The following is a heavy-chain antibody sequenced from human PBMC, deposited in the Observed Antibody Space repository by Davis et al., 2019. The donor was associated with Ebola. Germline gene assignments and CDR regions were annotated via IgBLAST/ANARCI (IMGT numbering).Heavy chain of an antibody. CDR3: ARGGEYGSGSSNWYFDL. J-gene: IGHJ2*01. Sequence: GSLRLSCTVSGGSISSSGYYWGWIRQPPGKGLEWIGEINHSGSTNYNPSLWGRVTISIDTSKNQFSLKLSSVTVADTAVYYCARGGEYGSGSSNWYFDLWGRGTLVTVSS. V-gene: IGHV4-39*07. CDR2: INHSGST. D-gene: IGHD3-10*01. CDR1: GGSISSSGYY.